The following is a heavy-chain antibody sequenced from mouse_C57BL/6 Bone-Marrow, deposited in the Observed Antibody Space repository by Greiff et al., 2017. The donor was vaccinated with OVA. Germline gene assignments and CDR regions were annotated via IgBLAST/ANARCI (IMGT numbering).Heavy chain of an antibody. Sequence: VQLQQSGAELVKPGASVKLSCTASGFNIKDYYMHWVKQRTEQGLEWIGRIDPEDGETKYAPTFQGKATITADTTSNTTYLQHSSLTSADTAVYYCARADNWGMDYWGQGTSVTVSS. J-gene: IGHJ4*01. CDR1: GFNIKDYY. D-gene: IGHD4-1*01. V-gene: IGHV14-2*01. CDR2: IDPEDGET. CDR3: ARADNWGMDY.